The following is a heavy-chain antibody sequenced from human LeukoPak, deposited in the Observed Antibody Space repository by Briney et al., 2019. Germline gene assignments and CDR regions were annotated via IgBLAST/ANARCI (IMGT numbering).Heavy chain of an antibody. CDR3: AKDWGATAMVDY. D-gene: IGHD5-18*01. V-gene: IGHV3-30*18. CDR2: ISYDGSNK. Sequence: PGGSLRLSCAASGFTFSSYGMHWVRQAPGKGLEWVAVISYDGSNKYYADSVKGRFTISRDNSKNTLYLQMNSLRAEDTAVYYCAKDWGATAMVDYWGQGTLVTVSS. J-gene: IGHJ4*02. CDR1: GFTFSSYG.